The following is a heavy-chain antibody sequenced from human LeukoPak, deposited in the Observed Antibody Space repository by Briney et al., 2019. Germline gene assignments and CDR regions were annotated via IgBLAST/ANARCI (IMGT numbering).Heavy chain of an antibody. D-gene: IGHD3-16*01. CDR2: IYTSGST. Sequence: PSETLSLTCTVSGGSISSYYWSWIRQPPGKGLEWIGYIYTSGSTNYNPSLKSRVTTSVDTSKSQFSLKLSSVTAADTAVYYCARGGKSPTNIWGQGTMVTVSS. CDR3: ARGGKSPTNI. V-gene: IGHV4-4*09. J-gene: IGHJ3*02. CDR1: GGSISSYY.